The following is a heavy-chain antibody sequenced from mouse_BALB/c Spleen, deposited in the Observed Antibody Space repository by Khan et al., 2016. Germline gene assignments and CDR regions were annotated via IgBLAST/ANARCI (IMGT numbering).Heavy chain of an antibody. CDR3: ARIYDDFYYAMDY. Sequence: VQLKESGPSLVKPSQTLSLTCSVTGDSITSGFWNWIRKFPGNKLEYMGYISYSGSTYYNPSLKSRISITRDTSKNQYYLQLNSVTTEDTATYXCARIYDDFYYAMDYWGQGTSVNVSS. D-gene: IGHD2-3*01. V-gene: IGHV3-8*02. J-gene: IGHJ4*01. CDR2: ISYSGST. CDR1: GDSITSGF.